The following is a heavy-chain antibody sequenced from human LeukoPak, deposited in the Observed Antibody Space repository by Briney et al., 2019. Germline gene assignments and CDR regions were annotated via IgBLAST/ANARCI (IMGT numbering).Heavy chain of an antibody. CDR1: GFTFDDYA. Sequence: PGGSLRLSCAASGFTFDDYAMHWVRQAPGKGLEWVSLISGDGGSTYYADSGKGRFTISRDKSKSCMYLKMNSLSNEDTALYYCAKELQMTTVTTRSLYYGMDVWGQGTTVTVSS. CDR2: ISGDGGST. CDR3: AKELQMTTVTTRSLYYGMDV. D-gene: IGHD4-11*01. J-gene: IGHJ6*02. V-gene: IGHV3-43*02.